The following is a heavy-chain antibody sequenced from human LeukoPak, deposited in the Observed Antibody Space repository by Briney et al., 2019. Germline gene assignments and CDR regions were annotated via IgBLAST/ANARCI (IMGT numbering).Heavy chain of an antibody. V-gene: IGHV4-59*01. CDR1: GGSITSYY. CDR2: IHYGGST. Sequence: PSETLSLTCTVSGGSITSYYWSWIGQAPGKGLEWIGYIHYGGSTNYNPSLKNRVTISVGTSENQLSLKLTSVTTADTAVYYCASADGYNLPFEDWGQGTLVTVSS. J-gene: IGHJ4*02. CDR3: ASADGYNLPFED. D-gene: IGHD5-24*01.